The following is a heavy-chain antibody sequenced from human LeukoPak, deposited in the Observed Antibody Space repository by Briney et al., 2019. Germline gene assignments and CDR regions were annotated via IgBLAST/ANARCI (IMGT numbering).Heavy chain of an antibody. D-gene: IGHD3-3*01. Sequence: GGSLRLSCAASGFSFSSYWMTWVRQAPGKGLEWVADINEDGSDKFYVDSVKGRFTISRDNAKNSLYLQMNSLRAEDTAVYYCAREYDLGLQYYFDYWGQGTLVTVSS. CDR2: INEDGSDK. V-gene: IGHV3-7*01. CDR1: GFSFSSYW. CDR3: AREYDLGLQYYFDY. J-gene: IGHJ4*02.